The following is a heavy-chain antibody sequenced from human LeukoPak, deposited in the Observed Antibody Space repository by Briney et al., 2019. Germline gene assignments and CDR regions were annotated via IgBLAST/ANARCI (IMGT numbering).Heavy chain of an antibody. D-gene: IGHD1-26*01. V-gene: IGHV3-15*01. Sequence: PGGSLRLSCAASGFNFQYVWMDWVRQAPGKGLEWVGRIRTKIEGETTDYAAPVRGRSTISRDDSKTTLYLHMNSLKTDDSAVYYCATERNWELLRPYGLDIWGQGTTVTVSS. CDR1: GFNFQYVW. J-gene: IGHJ6*02. CDR2: IRTKIEGETT. CDR3: ATERNWELLRPYGLDI.